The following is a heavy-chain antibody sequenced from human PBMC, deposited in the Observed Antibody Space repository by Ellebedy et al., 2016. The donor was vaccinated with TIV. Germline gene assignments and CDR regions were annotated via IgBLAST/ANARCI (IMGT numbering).Heavy chain of an antibody. CDR1: GYTFTGYY. Sequence: ASVKVSXXASGYTFTGYYMHWVRQAPGQGLEWMGWINPNSGGTNYAQKFQGWVTMTRDTSIGTAYMELSRLRSDDTAVYYCARALTTGGDYEEYYYYGMDVWGQGTTVTVSS. CDR3: ARALTTGGDYEEYYYYGMDV. D-gene: IGHD2-21*02. J-gene: IGHJ6*02. CDR2: INPNSGGT. V-gene: IGHV1-2*04.